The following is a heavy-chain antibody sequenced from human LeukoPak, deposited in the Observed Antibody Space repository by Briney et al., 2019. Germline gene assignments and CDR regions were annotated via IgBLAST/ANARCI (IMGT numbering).Heavy chain of an antibody. CDR1: GFTFSSYA. V-gene: IGHV3-23*01. Sequence: PGGSLRLSCAASGFTFSSYAMSWVRQAPGKGLEWVSTISGSGVSTYYADSVKGRFTISRDNSKNTLFLQMNSLRAEDTAVYYCARRSGVGSYLDYLVQGTLVTVSS. CDR2: ISGSGVST. J-gene: IGHJ4*02. D-gene: IGHD3-10*01. CDR3: ARRSGVGSYLDY.